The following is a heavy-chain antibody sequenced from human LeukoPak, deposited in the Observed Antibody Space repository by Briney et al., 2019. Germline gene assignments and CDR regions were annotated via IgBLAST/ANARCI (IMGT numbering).Heavy chain of an antibody. D-gene: IGHD6-19*01. V-gene: IGHV1-69*04. CDR3: ARDPRSIEVAGSNYFDY. CDR1: GGTFSSYA. Sequence: VASVKVSCKATGGTFSSYAISGVRQPPGQGLEWMGRIIPIFGIANYAQKFQGRVTITPDKSTSTAYMELSRLRSEDTAVYYCARDPRSIEVAGSNYFDYWGEGTLVTVSS. CDR2: IIPIFGIA. J-gene: IGHJ4*02.